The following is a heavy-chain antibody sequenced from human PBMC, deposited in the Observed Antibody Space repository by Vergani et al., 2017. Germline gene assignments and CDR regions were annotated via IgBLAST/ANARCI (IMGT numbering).Heavy chain of an antibody. V-gene: IGHV4-61*02. CDR2: IYTSGST. CDR3: ARSVTGKNYYYMDV. CDR1: GGSISSGSYY. Sequence: QVQLQESGPGLVKPSQTLSLTCTVSGGSISSGSYYWSWIRQPAGKGLEWIGRIYTSGSTNYNPSLKSRVTMSVDTSKNQFSLKLSSVTAADTAVYYCARSVTGKNYYYMDVWGKGTTVTVSS. D-gene: IGHD1-20*01. J-gene: IGHJ6*03.